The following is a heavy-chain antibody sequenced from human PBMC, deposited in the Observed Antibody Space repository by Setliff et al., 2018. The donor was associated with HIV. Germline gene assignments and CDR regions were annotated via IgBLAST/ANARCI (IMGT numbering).Heavy chain of an antibody. CDR3: ARGSCSSASCAIGC. Sequence: GGSLRLSCVASGFTFDEYALHWVRQVPGKGLEWVSSIGWNGVSIAYADSVKGRFTISRDNAKNSLFLQMNSLGVEDTALYYCARGSCSSASCAIGCWGQGTLVTVSS. CDR2: IGWNGVSI. CDR1: GFTFDEYA. J-gene: IGHJ4*02. V-gene: IGHV3-9*01. D-gene: IGHD2-2*01.